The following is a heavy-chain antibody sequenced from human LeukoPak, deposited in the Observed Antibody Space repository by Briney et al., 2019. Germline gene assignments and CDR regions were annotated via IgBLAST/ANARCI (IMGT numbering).Heavy chain of an antibody. CDR2: IIPILGIA. V-gene: IGHV1-69*04. CDR3: ARILGYSSSWLQH. Sequence: ASVKVSCKASGGTFSSYAISWVRQAPGQGLEWMGRIIPILGIANYAQKFQGRVTITADKSTSTAYMELSSLRSEDTAVYYCARILGYSSSWLQHWGQGTLVTVSS. CDR1: GGTFSSYA. D-gene: IGHD6-13*01. J-gene: IGHJ1*01.